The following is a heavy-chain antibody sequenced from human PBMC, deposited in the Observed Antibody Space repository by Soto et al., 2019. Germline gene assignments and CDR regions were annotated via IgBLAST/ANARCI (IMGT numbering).Heavy chain of an antibody. D-gene: IGHD1-7*01. CDR3: AREVTGTFIDY. Sequence: SETLSLTCTVSGGSISSYYWSWIRQPPGKGLEWIGYIYYSGSTNYNPSLKSRVTIPVDTSKNQFSLKLSSVTAADTAVYYCAREVTGTFIDYWGQGTLVTVSS. CDR2: IYYSGST. V-gene: IGHV4-59*01. CDR1: GGSISSYY. J-gene: IGHJ4*02.